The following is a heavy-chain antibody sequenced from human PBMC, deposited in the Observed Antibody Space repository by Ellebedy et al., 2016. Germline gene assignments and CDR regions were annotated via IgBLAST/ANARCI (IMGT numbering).Heavy chain of an antibody. Sequence: GESLKISCVGHGFTFSSFAMNWVRQAPGKGLAWVAFLATDGTSKYYAESVKGRFTISRDNSKTTLYLQMDSLRPDDSAVYYCATGYCNSGICFSYYFDHWGQGTLVTVSS. CDR2: LATDGTSK. CDR3: ATGYCNSGICFSYYFDH. V-gene: IGHV3-30-3*01. CDR1: GFTFSSFA. D-gene: IGHD2-15*01. J-gene: IGHJ4*02.